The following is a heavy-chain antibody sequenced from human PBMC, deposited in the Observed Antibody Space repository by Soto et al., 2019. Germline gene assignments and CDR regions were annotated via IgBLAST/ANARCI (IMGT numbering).Heavy chain of an antibody. J-gene: IGHJ6*02. D-gene: IGHD6-13*01. CDR1: GFTFSSYW. V-gene: IGHV3-7*01. CDR2: IKQDGSEE. Sequence: EVQLVESGGGLVQPGGSLRLSCVDSGFTFSSYWMSWVRQAPVKGLEWVGNIKQDGSEENYVDSLKGRCTISRDNAKNSMYLQMNSLRAEDTAVYYCARIAATGRGWDVWGQGTTVVVSS. CDR3: ARIAATGRGWDV.